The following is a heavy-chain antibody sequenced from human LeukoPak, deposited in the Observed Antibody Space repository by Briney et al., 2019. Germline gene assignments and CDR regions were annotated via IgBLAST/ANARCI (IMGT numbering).Heavy chain of an antibody. Sequence: ASVKVSCKSSGYTFSNYNINWVRQAPGEGLEWLGWINPNIGNTGYAQKFQGRVTITRDTSISTAYMELSSLRSEDTAVYYCAKVVTADNGAFDIWGQGTMVTVSS. J-gene: IGHJ3*02. CDR2: INPNIGNT. V-gene: IGHV1-8*03. CDR3: AKVVTADNGAFDI. CDR1: GYTFSNYN. D-gene: IGHD2-21*02.